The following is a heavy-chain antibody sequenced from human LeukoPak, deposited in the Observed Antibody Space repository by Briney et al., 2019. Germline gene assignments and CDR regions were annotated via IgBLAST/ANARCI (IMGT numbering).Heavy chain of an antibody. CDR2: IYYSGST. Sequence: SETLSLTCTVSGGSISSYYWSWIRQPPGKGLEWIGYIYYSGSTNYNPSLKSRVTISVGTSKNQFSLKLSSVTAADTAVYYCARFRNYYDSSGYPYYFDYWGQGTLVTVSS. D-gene: IGHD3-22*01. J-gene: IGHJ4*02. CDR3: ARFRNYYDSSGYPYYFDY. CDR1: GGSISSYY. V-gene: IGHV4-59*01.